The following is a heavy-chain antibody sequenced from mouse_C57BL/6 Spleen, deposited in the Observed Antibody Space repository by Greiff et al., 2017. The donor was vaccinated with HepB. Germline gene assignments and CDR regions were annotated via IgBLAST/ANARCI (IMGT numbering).Heavy chain of an antibody. V-gene: IGHV5-6*01. CDR3: ARHNYYGSSYVDY. J-gene: IGHJ2*01. CDR1: GFTFSSYG. CDR2: ISSGGSYT. Sequence: DVHLVESGGDLVKPGGSLKLSCAASGFTFSSYGMSWVRQTPDKRLEWVATISSGGSYTYYPDSVKGRFTISRDNAKNNLYLQMSSLKSEDTAMYYCARHNYYGSSYVDYWGQGTTLTVSS. D-gene: IGHD1-1*01.